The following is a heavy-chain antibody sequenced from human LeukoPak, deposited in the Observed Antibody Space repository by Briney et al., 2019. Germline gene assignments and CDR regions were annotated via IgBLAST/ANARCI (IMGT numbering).Heavy chain of an antibody. CDR2: IYPGYSDA. CDR1: GYKLTNNW. V-gene: IGHV5-51*01. Sequence: GESLKISCKISGYKLTNNWIGWVRQVPGKGLEWMGLIYPGYSDARYSPSFQGQVTLSVDASISTAYLQLSGLRASDTAMYYCVRFGLTSSLDHWGQGTLVTVSS. J-gene: IGHJ5*02. CDR3: VRFGLTSSLDH. D-gene: IGHD6-13*01.